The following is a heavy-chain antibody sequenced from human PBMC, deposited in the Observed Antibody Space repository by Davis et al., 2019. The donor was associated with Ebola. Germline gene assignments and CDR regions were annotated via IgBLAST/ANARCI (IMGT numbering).Heavy chain of an antibody. V-gene: IGHV3-23*01. CDR2: TTLSGAST. Sequence: GGSLRLSCAASGFTFNIYAMSWVRQAPGKGLEWVSATTLSGASTYYAESVKGRFTISRDNAKNSLYLRMNSLRAEDTALYHCARVNAVTGYSRFDPWGQGTLVTVSS. CDR3: ARVNAVTGYSRFDP. J-gene: IGHJ5*02. CDR1: GFTFNIYA. D-gene: IGHD3-9*01.